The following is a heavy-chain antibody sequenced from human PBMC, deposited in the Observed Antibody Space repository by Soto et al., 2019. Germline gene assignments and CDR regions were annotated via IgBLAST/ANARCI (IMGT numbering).Heavy chain of an antibody. Sequence: GSLRLSCVASRFSFSSYGMSWVRQAAGKGLEWVSRVSLTGDRTNYAGSVKGRFTVSRDNFKNTLYLEMDSLRPEDTAIYYCARGGGYCTPTSCAIDSWGRGTPVTVSS. V-gene: IGHV3-23*01. J-gene: IGHJ4*02. CDR2: VSLTGDRT. CDR3: ARGGGYCTPTSCAIDS. D-gene: IGHD2-8*01. CDR1: RFSFSSYG.